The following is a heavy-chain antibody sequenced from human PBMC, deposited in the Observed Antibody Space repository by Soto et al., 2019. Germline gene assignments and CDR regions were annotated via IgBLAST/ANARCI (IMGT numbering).Heavy chain of an antibody. CDR1: GYTFTIFD. J-gene: IGHJ6*02. D-gene: IGHD2-8*01. CDR3: ARRYSTTTKGLAV. CDR2: MNPNSGNT. Sequence: QVQLVQSGAEVKKPGASVKVSCTASGYTFTIFDINCVRQAPGQGLEWMGWMNPNSGNTGYAQKFQGRVTMTRDDSITTAYVELSSLRSEDTAIYYCARRYSTTTKGLAVWGQGTAVTVSS. V-gene: IGHV1-8*01.